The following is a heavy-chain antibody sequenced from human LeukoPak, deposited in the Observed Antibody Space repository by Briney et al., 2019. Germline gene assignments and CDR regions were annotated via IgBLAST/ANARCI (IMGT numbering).Heavy chain of an antibody. D-gene: IGHD3-22*01. J-gene: IGHJ4*02. CDR3: ARDLLPDYYDSSGYPPDY. Sequence: GGSLRLSCAASGFTFSSYSMNWVRQAPGKGLEWVSSISSSSSYIYYADSVKGRFTISRDNAKNSLYLQMNSLRAEDTAVYYCARDLLPDYYDSSGYPPDYWGQGTLVTVSS. V-gene: IGHV3-21*01. CDR1: GFTFSSYS. CDR2: ISSSSSYI.